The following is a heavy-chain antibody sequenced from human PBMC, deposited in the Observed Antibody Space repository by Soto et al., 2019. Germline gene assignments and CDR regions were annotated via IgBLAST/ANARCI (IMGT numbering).Heavy chain of an antibody. V-gene: IGHV2-5*02. CDR3: AHIGVAGLGYDFDY. J-gene: IGHJ4*02. Sequence: QITLKESGPTLVKPTQTLTLTCTFSGFSLSSTRMAVGWIRQPPGKALEWLALIYWDDAKRYSPFLKSRLTITKDTSKNQVVLTMSNMDPVDTARYYCAHIGVAGLGYDFDYWGQGTLVTVAS. CDR1: GFSLSSTRMA. D-gene: IGHD6-19*01. CDR2: IYWDDAK.